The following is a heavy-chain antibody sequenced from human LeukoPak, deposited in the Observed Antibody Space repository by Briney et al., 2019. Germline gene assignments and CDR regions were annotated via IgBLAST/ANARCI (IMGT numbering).Heavy chain of an antibody. V-gene: IGHV6-1*01. CDR1: GDSVSSNSAA. CDR2: SYYRSKWYN. CDR3: AREKGLELGESWFDP. Sequence: SQTLSLTCAISGDSVSSNSAAWNWIRQSPSRGLEWLGRSYYRSKWYNDYAVSVKSRITINPDTSKNQFSLQLNSVTPEDTAVYYCAREKGLELGESWFDPWGQGTLVTVSS. J-gene: IGHJ5*02. D-gene: IGHD1-7*01.